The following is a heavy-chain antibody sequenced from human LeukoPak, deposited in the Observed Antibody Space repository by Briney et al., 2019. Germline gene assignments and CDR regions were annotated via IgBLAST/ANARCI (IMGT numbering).Heavy chain of an antibody. V-gene: IGHV3-21*01. D-gene: IGHD3-22*01. CDR3: ARVGYYDSSGYYPVPFDN. CDR1: GFTFSSYN. Sequence: GGSLRLSCAAFGFTFSSYNMNWVRQAPGKGLEWVSSISRGNSYIYYADSLKGRFTISRDDAKSSLYLQMNSLRAEDTAVYYCARVGYYDSSGYYPVPFDNWGQGTLVTVSS. J-gene: IGHJ4*02. CDR2: ISRGNSYI.